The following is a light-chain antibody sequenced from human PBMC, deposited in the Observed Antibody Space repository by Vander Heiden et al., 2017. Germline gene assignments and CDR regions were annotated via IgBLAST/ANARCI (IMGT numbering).Light chain of an antibody. V-gene: IGKV1-8*01. CDR1: QGISSY. CDR2: AAS. J-gene: IGKJ1*01. Sequence: AIRMTQSPSSFSASTGDRVTLTGGASQGISSYLAWYQQKPGKAPKLLIYAASTLQSGVPSRFSGSGSGTDFTLTISCLQSEDFATYYCQQYYSYPPTFGQGTKVEIK. CDR3: QQYYSYPPT.